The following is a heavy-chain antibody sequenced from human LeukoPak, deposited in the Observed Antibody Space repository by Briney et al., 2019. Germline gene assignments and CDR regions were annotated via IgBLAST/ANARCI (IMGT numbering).Heavy chain of an antibody. V-gene: IGHV4-30-4*01. Sequence: PSQTLSLTCTVSGGSISSGDYYWSWIRQPPGKGLEWIGYIHYSGSTYYNPSLKSRVTISVDTSKNQFSLKLSSVTAADTAVYYCARDHLPYGMDVWGQGTTVTVSS. CDR2: IHYSGST. CDR3: ARDHLPYGMDV. CDR1: GGSISSGDYY. J-gene: IGHJ6*02.